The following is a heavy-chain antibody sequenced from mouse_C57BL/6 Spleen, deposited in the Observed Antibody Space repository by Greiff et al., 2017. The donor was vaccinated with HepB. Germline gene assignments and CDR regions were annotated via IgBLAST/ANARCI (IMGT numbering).Heavy chain of an antibody. J-gene: IGHJ4*01. V-gene: IGHV2-6-1*01. CDR2: IWSDGST. D-gene: IGHD2-5*01. Sequence: VKLVESGPGLVAPSQSLSITCTVSGFSLTSYGVHWVRQPPGKGLEWLVVIWSDGSTTYNSALKSRLSISKDNSKSQVFLKMNSLQTDDTAMYYCARHEAYYSNYEGGSMDYWGQGTSVTVSS. CDR1: GFSLTSYG. CDR3: ARHEAYYSNYEGGSMDY.